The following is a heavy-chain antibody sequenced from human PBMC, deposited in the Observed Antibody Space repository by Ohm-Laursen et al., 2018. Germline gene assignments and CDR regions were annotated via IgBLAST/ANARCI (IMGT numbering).Heavy chain of an antibody. D-gene: IGHD2-15*01. CDR1: GDSISSYY. Sequence: SDTLSLTCSVSGDSISSYYWSWIRQPAGKGLEWIGYIYDSGSTNYNPSLKSRVSILVDTSKNQFSLKLSSVTTADTAVYFCARSECSGGTCYFDYWGQGTLVTVSS. CDR2: IYDSGST. V-gene: IGHV4-59*07. J-gene: IGHJ4*02. CDR3: ARSECSGGTCYFDY.